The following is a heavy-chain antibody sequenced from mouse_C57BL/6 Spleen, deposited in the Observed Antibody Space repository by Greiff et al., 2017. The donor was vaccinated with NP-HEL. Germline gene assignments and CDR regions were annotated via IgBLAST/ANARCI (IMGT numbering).Heavy chain of an antibody. CDR2: ISSGSSTI. D-gene: IGHD1-1*01. Sequence: EVKLVESGGGLVKPGGSLKLSCAASGFTFSDYGMHWVRQAPEKGLEWVAYISSGSSTISYADTVKGRFTISRDNAKNTLFLQMTSLRSEDTAMYYCERPYYGSSYHWYFDVWGTGTTVTVSS. CDR3: ERPYYGSSYHWYFDV. CDR1: GFTFSDYG. V-gene: IGHV5-17*01. J-gene: IGHJ1*03.